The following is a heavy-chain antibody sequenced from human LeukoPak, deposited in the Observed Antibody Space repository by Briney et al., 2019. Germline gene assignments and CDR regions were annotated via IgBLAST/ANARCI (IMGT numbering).Heavy chain of an antibody. D-gene: IGHD4/OR15-4a*01. CDR1: GFTFSSYR. V-gene: IGHV3-48*01. Sequence: GGSLRLSCAASGFTFSSYRMNWVRQAPGKGLEWVSYISSSSSTIYYADSVKGRFTISRDNAKNSLYLQMNSLRAEDTAVYYCARRAGAYSHPYDYWGQGTLVTVSS. CDR3: ARRAGAYSHPYDY. CDR2: ISSSSSTI. J-gene: IGHJ4*02.